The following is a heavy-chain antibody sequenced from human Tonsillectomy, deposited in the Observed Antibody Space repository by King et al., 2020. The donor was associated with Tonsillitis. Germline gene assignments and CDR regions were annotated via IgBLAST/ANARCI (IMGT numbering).Heavy chain of an antibody. CDR3: ARDTHDSSGYYTNLDY. D-gene: IGHD3-22*01. V-gene: IGHV3-11*06. J-gene: IGHJ4*02. CDR1: GFTFSDYY. Sequence: VQLVESGGDLVKPGGSLRLSCAASGFTFSDYYMSWIRQAPGKGLEWVSYISSSSSYTNYADSVKGRFTISRDNAKNSLYLQMNSLRAEDTAVYYCARDTHDSSGYYTNLDYWGQGTLGTVSS. CDR2: ISSSSSYT.